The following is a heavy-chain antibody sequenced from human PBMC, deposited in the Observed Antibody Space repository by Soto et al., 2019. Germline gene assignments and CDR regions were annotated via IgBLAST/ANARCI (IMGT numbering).Heavy chain of an antibody. Sequence: SETLSLTCTVSGGSISSSSYYWGWIRQPPGKGLEWIGSIYYSGSTYYNPSLKSRVTISVDTSKNQFSLKLSSVTAADTAVYYGARHHNYDILTGYYRDYWGQGTLVTVS. J-gene: IGHJ4*02. D-gene: IGHD3-9*01. V-gene: IGHV4-39*01. CDR3: ARHHNYDILTGYYRDY. CDR2: IYYSGST. CDR1: GGSISSSSYY.